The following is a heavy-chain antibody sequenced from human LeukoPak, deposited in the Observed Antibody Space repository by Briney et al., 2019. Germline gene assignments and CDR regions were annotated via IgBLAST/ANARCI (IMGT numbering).Heavy chain of an antibody. Sequence: GGSLRLSCAASGFIVSHNYMTWVRQAPGKGLEWISVIYIDGTTYYADSVKGRFTISRDNAKNSLYLQMNSLRAEDTAVYYCARSQMGLRFLEWLPNDYWGQGTLVTVSS. V-gene: IGHV3-53*01. D-gene: IGHD3-3*01. CDR1: GFIVSHNY. CDR2: IYIDGTT. J-gene: IGHJ4*02. CDR3: ARSQMGLRFLEWLPNDY.